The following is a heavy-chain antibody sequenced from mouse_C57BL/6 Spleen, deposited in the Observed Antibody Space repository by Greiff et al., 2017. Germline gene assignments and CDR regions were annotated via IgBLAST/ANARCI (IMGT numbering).Heavy chain of an antibody. J-gene: IGHJ4*01. Sequence: QVTLKVSGPGILQSSQTLSLTCSFSGFSLSTSGMGVSWIRQPSGKGLEWLAHIYWDDDKRYNPSLKSRLTISKDTSRNQVFLKITSVATADTATYYCAQISYGNYDYAMDYWGQGTSVTVSS. CDR2: IYWDDDK. D-gene: IGHD2-1*01. CDR3: AQISYGNYDYAMDY. CDR1: GFSLSTSGMG. V-gene: IGHV8-12*01.